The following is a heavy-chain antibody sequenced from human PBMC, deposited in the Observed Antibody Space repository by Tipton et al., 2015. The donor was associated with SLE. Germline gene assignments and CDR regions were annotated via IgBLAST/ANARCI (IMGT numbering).Heavy chain of an antibody. J-gene: IGHJ5*02. V-gene: IGHV4-34*01. CDR2: INHSGST. CDR3: ASRIAARSWFDP. D-gene: IGHD6-6*01. Sequence: TLSLTCTVYGGSFSGYYWSWIRQPPGKGLEWIGEINHSGSTNYNPSLKSRVTISVDTSKNQFSLKLSSVTAADTAVYYCASRIAARSWFDPWGQGTLVTVSS. CDR1: GGSFSGYY.